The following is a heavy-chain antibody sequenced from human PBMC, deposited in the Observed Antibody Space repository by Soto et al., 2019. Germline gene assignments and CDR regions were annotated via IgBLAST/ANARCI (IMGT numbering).Heavy chain of an antibody. CDR1: GDSIRNRNYY. V-gene: IGHV4-39*07. CDR2: RYDDEST. CDR3: ARVEPYSSSWYSFKDGMGSFDY. D-gene: IGHD6-13*01. Sequence: SETLSLTCTVSGDSIRNRNYYWGWIRQPPGKGLEWIVSRYDDESTNYNPSLKSRVTISVDKSKNHFSLKLSSVTAADTAVYYCARVEPYSSSWYSFKDGMGSFDYWGQGTLVTVSS. J-gene: IGHJ4*02.